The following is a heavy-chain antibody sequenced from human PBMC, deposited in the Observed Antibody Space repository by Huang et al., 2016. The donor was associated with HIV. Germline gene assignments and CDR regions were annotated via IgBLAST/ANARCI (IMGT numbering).Heavy chain of an antibody. D-gene: IGHD3-16*01. CDR2: VFNTGST. CDR3: AQEKSFGNWANNWFDP. CDR1: GDSMRRQY. V-gene: IGHV4-59*08. J-gene: IGHJ5*02. Sequence: QVQLQESGPGLVKPSETLSLTCSFSGDSMRRQYWSWIRQPPGKGLQWIGTVFNTGSTNYKPSFQTRVTISLDTSRSQFSLTLKAVTPADTAVYYCAQEKSFGNWANNWFDPWGQGTLVAVSS.